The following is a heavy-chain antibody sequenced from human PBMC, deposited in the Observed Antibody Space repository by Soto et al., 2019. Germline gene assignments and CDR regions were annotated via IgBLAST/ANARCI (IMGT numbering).Heavy chain of an antibody. Sequence: GGSLRLSRAGSGVNVSSNYISWVRQAPGKGLEGVSVIYSGGSTYYAYSVNGRFTISRDNSKNTLYLQMNSLRAEDTAVYYYSSDRVEDASPDYYHHWGQGTLVTVSS. CDR2: IYSGGST. D-gene: IGHD2-2*01. CDR1: GVNVSSNY. V-gene: IGHV3-53*01. CDR3: SSDRVEDASPDYYHH. J-gene: IGHJ1*01.